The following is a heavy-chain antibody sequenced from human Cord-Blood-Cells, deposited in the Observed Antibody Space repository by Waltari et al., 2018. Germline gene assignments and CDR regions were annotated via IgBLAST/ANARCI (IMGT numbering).Heavy chain of an antibody. D-gene: IGHD3-22*01. Sequence: QVQLQEAGPGLVKPSGTVSRTCPVSGGSSSSYYGSWLRQPPGKGLEWIGYIYYSGSTNYNPSLKSRVTISVDTSKNQFSLKLSSVTAADTAVYYCASSDYYDSSGYLTPGEDAFDIWGQGTMVTVSS. CDR1: GGSSSSYY. CDR2: IYYSGST. CDR3: ASSDYYDSSGYLTPGEDAFDI. V-gene: IGHV4-59*08. J-gene: IGHJ3*02.